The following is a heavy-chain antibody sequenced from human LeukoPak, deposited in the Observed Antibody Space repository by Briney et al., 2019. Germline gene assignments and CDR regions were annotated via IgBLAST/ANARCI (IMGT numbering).Heavy chain of an antibody. V-gene: IGHV3-30*01. CDR3: APVVVPAARGYYYYYMDV. J-gene: IGHJ6*03. Sequence: GGSLRLSCAASGFTFGSYAMHWVRQAPGKGLEWVAVISYDGSNKYYADSVKGRFTISRDNSKNTLYLQMNSLRAEDTAVYYCAPVVVPAARGYYYYYMDVWGKGTTVTVSS. CDR2: ISYDGSNK. D-gene: IGHD2-2*01. CDR1: GFTFGSYA.